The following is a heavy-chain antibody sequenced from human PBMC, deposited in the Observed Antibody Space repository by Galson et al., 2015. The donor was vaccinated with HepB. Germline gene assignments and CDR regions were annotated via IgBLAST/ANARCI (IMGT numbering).Heavy chain of an antibody. J-gene: IGHJ6*02. Sequence: SVKVSCKASGGTFSNRALNWVRQAPGQGLEWMGGIIPIFNTANYAQKFQGRLTITADESTTTAYMELNSLRSEDTAVYYCARDVRAPVIYGMDVWGQGTTVTVSS. V-gene: IGHV1-69*13. CDR2: IIPIFNTA. D-gene: IGHD2/OR15-2a*01. CDR1: GGTFSNRA. CDR3: ARDVRAPVIYGMDV.